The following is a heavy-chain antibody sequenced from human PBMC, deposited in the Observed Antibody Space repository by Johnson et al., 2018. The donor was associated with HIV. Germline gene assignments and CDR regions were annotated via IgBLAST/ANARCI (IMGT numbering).Heavy chain of an antibody. CDR2: ISSSGYST. J-gene: IGHJ3*02. CDR1: GFTFSSYA. Sequence: VQLVESGGGVVQPGRSLRLSCAASGFTFSSYAMHWVRQAPGKGLECLSYISSSGYSTYYTDSVKGRFTISRDNAKKSLFLQMNSLRAEDTAVYYCARGPVDTAMGNDACDIWGQGTMVTVSS. D-gene: IGHD5-18*01. CDR3: ARGPVDTAMGNDACDI. V-gene: IGHV3-48*04.